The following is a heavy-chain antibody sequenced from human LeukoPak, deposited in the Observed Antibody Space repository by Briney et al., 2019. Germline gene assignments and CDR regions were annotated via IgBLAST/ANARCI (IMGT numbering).Heavy chain of an antibody. CDR1: GFTFSNYP. CDR3: AKHAYGSGKQAIDY. CDR2: ISGSGGST. V-gene: IGHV3-23*01. Sequence: GGSLRLSCAASGFTFSNYPMSWVRQAPGKGLEWVSVISGSGGSTYYADSVKGRFTISRDNSKNTLYLQMNSLRAEDTAVYYCAKHAYGSGKQAIDYWGQGTLVTVSS. J-gene: IGHJ4*02. D-gene: IGHD3-10*01.